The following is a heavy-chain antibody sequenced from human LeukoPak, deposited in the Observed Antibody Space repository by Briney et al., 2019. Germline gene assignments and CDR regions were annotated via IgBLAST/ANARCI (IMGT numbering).Heavy chain of an antibody. CDR2: IWYDGSNK. CDR1: GFTSSSYG. CDR3: ARANSGSYYSSGMDV. V-gene: IGHV3-33*01. J-gene: IGHJ6*02. D-gene: IGHD1-26*01. Sequence: GGSLRLSCAASGFTSSSYGMHWVRQAPGKGLEWVAVIWYDGSNKYYADSVKGRFTISRDNSKNTLYLQMNSLRAEDTAVYYCARANSGSYYSSGMDVWGQGTTVTVSS.